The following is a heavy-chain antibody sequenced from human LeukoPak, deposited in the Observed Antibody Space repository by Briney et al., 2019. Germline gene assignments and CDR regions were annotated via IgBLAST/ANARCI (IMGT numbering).Heavy chain of an antibody. V-gene: IGHV4-59*12. CDR1: GGSISSYY. Sequence: PSETLPLTCTASGGSISSYYWSWIRQPPGKGLEWIGYIYYSGSTNYNPSLKSRVTISVDTSKNQFSLKLSSVTAADTAVYYCASSPVYYDFWSGFPIEFYYYMDVWGKGTTVTVSS. CDR2: IYYSGST. CDR3: ASSPVYYDFWSGFPIEFYYYMDV. J-gene: IGHJ6*03. D-gene: IGHD3-3*01.